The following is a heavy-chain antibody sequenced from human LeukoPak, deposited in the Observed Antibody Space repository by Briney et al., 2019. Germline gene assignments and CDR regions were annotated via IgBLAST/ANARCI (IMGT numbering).Heavy chain of an antibody. CDR1: GYTFDDYA. V-gene: IGHV3-43*02. Sequence: GGSLRLSCAASGYTFDDYAMHWVRQAPGKGLEWVSLISGDGGSTYYADSVKGRFTISRANSKNSLYLQMNSLRTEDTALYYCAKGAAAGNYFDYWGQGTLVTVSS. D-gene: IGHD6-13*01. J-gene: IGHJ4*02. CDR3: AKGAAAGNYFDY. CDR2: ISGDGGST.